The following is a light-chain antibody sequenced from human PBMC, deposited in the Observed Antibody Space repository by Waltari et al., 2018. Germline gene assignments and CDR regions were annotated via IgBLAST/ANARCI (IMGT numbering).Light chain of an antibody. CDR2: LVS. CDR3: MQTLQSRT. CDR1: QSLLHSNGYTS. Sequence: DIVMTPSPLPLPVTPGEPAFISCRSSQSLLHSNGYTSLSWYLQKAGQSPQLLIYLVSNRASGVPDRFSGSGSGTDFTLKIGRVEADDVGVYYCMQTLQSRTLGQGTKVEI. J-gene: IGKJ1*01. V-gene: IGKV2-28*01.